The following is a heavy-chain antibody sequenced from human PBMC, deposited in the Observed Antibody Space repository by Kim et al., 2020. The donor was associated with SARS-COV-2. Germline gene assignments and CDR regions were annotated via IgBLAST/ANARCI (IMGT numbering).Heavy chain of an antibody. CDR3: ARGPTMVRGVR. CDR1: GGSFSGYY. D-gene: IGHD3-10*01. Sequence: SETLSLTCAVYGGSFSGYYWSWIRQPPGKGLEWIGEINHSGSTNYNPSLKSRVTISVDTSKNQFSLKLSSVTAADTAVYYCARGPTMVRGVRWGQGTLVTVSS. CDR2: INHSGST. J-gene: IGHJ4*02. V-gene: IGHV4-34*01.